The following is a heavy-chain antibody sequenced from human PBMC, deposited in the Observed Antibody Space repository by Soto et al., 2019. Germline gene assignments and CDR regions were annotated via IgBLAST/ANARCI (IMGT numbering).Heavy chain of an antibody. CDR1: GGSISSYY. V-gene: IGHV4-59*01. Sequence: PSETLSLTCTVSGGSISSYYWSWIRQPPVKVLEWIGYIYYSGSTNYNPSLKSRVTISVDTSKNQFSLKLSSVTAADTAVYYCARGGGSSWYGDYYYGMDVWGQGTTVNRLL. CDR3: ARGGGSSWYGDYYYGMDV. D-gene: IGHD6-13*01. J-gene: IGHJ6*02. CDR2: IYYSGST.